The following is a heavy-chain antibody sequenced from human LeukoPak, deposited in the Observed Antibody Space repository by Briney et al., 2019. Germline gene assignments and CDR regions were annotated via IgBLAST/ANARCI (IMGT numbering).Heavy chain of an antibody. Sequence: ASGKVSCKAYGGTFSSYAIIWVRQAPGQGLEWMGGIIPIFGTANYAQKFQGRVTITTDESTSTAYMELSSLRSEDTAVYYCAREGSSSSGAFDIWGQGTMVTVSS. CDR3: AREGSSSSGAFDI. V-gene: IGHV1-69*05. J-gene: IGHJ3*02. CDR2: IIPIFGTA. CDR1: GGTFSSYA. D-gene: IGHD6-6*01.